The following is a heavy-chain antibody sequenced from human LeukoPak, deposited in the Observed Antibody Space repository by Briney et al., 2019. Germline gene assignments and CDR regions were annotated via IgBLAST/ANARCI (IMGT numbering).Heavy chain of an antibody. CDR2: INPSGGST. V-gene: IGHV1-46*01. CDR1: GYTFTSYY. J-gene: IGHJ4*02. D-gene: IGHD6-13*01. CDR3: ARDPPRSGPGIAAAGTNY. Sequence: GASVKVSCKASGYTFTSYYMHWVRQAPGQGLEWMGIINPSGGSTSYAQKFQGRVTMTTDTSTSTAYMELRSLRSDDTAVYYCARDPPRSGPGIAAAGTNYWGQGTLVTVSS.